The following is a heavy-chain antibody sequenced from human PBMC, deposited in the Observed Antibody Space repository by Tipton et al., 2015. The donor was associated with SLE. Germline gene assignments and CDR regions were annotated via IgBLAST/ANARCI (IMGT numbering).Heavy chain of an antibody. CDR3: ASLDLYGDSGGMDV. V-gene: IGHV4-39*01. Sequence: TLSLTCTVSGGSISSSSYYWGWIRQHPGKGLEWIGHIHYSGSTYYNPSLKSRVTISVDTSKNQFSLKLSSVTAADTAVYYCASLDLYGDSGGMDVWGQGTTVTVSS. CDR1: GGSISSSSYY. CDR2: IHYSGST. D-gene: IGHD4-17*01. J-gene: IGHJ6*02.